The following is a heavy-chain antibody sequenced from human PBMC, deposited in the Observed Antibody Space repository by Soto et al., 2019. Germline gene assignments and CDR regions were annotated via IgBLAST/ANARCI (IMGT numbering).Heavy chain of an antibody. J-gene: IGHJ6*02. Sequence: PSETLSLPCTVSGGSLSSYYWSWIRQPAGKGLEWIGRIYTSGSTNYNPSLKSRVTTSVDTSKNQFSLKLSSVTAADTAVYYCARGVVTAPDGSGLDVWGQGTTVTVSS. CDR3: ARGVVTAPDGSGLDV. D-gene: IGHD2-21*02. V-gene: IGHV4-4*07. CDR1: GGSLSSYY. CDR2: IYTSGST.